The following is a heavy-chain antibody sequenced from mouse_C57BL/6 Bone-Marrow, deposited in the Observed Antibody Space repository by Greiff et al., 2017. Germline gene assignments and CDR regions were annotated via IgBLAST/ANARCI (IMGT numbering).Heavy chain of an antibody. Sequence: QVQLKESGAELVRPGTSVKVSCKASGYAFTNYLIEWVKQRPGQGLEWIGVINPGSGGTNYNEKFKGKATLTADKSSSTAYMQLSSLTSEDSAVYFCARWYYYGSSWYFDVWGTGTTVTVSS. J-gene: IGHJ1*03. V-gene: IGHV1-54*01. CDR1: GYAFTNYL. CDR2: INPGSGGT. CDR3: ARWYYYGSSWYFDV. D-gene: IGHD1-1*01.